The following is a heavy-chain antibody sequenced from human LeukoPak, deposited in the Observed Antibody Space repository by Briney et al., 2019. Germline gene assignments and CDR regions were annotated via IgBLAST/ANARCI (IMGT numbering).Heavy chain of an antibody. CDR1: GGSISSYY. J-gene: IGHJ4*02. V-gene: IGHV4-59*01. Sequence: SETLSLTCTVSGGSISSYYWSWIRQPPGKGLEWIGYIYYSGSTNYNPSLKSRVTISVDTSKNQFSLKLSSVTAADTAVYYCARGEDTVDYWGQGTLVTVSS. CDR3: ARGEDTVDY. CDR2: IYYSGST. D-gene: IGHD2-15*01.